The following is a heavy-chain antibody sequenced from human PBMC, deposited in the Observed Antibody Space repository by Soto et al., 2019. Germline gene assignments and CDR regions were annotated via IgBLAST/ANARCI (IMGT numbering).Heavy chain of an antibody. V-gene: IGHV5-10-1*01. CDR1: GDNFGDNFTSYW. Sequence: GESLKISCQASGDNFGDNFTSYWVTWVRQVPGKGLEWMGRIAPGDSHTNYSPSFEGHVTISADKSIRTAYMRWNSLKTSDTAIYYCSTGISCTRYMCPFYNYGLDVWGQGTTVTVSS. CDR2: IAPGDSHT. CDR3: STGISCTRYMCPFYNYGLDV. J-gene: IGHJ6*02. D-gene: IGHD3-16*02.